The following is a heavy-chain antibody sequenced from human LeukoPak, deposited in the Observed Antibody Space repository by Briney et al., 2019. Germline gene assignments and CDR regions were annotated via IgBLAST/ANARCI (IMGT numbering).Heavy chain of an antibody. D-gene: IGHD6-6*01. Sequence: ASVKVSCKASGYTYTGYYMHWVRQAPGQGLEWMGWINPNSGGTNYAQKFQGRVTMTRNTSISTAYMELSSLRSEDTAVYYCAREAYSSSKRPFDPWGQGTLVTVSS. CDR3: AREAYSSSKRPFDP. CDR2: INPNSGGT. CDR1: GYTYTGYY. V-gene: IGHV1-2*02. J-gene: IGHJ5*02.